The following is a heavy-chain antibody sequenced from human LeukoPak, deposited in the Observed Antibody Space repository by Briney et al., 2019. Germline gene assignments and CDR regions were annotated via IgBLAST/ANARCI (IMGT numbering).Heavy chain of an antibody. CDR2: IYHSGST. Sequence: PSETLSLTCTVSGGSISSSSYYWGWIRQPPGKGLEWMGRIYHSGSTYYNPSLKSRVTISVDTSKNQFSLKLSSVTAADTAVYYCARQVLMVYAVWGYNWFDPWGQGTLVTVSS. CDR3: ARQVLMVYAVWGYNWFDP. V-gene: IGHV4-39*01. D-gene: IGHD2-8*01. CDR1: GGSISSSSYY. J-gene: IGHJ5*02.